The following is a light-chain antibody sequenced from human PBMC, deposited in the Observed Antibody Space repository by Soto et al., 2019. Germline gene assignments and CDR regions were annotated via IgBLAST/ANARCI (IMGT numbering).Light chain of an antibody. V-gene: IGKV1-5*03. CDR2: KAF. CDR3: QHYNSFPFT. CDR1: QSVSWW. J-gene: IGKJ2*01. Sequence: DIQMTQSPSTLSASVGDRVTITCRASQSVSWWLAGYQQKPGKAPKLLVYKAFSLQSGVPSRFSGSGSGTEFTLTINSLQPDDFATYYCQHYNSFPFTFGQGTKLEIK.